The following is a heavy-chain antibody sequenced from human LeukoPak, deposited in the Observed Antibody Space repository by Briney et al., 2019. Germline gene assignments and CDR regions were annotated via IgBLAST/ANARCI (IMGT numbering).Heavy chain of an antibody. CDR2: IIPILGIA. CDR3: ARGAAAAGRNWFDP. J-gene: IGHJ5*02. Sequence: GSSVTVSCKASGGTFSSYAISWVRQAPGQGLEWMGRIIPILGIANYAQKFQGRVTITADKSTSTAYMELSSLRSEDTAVYYCARGAAAAGRNWFDPWGQGTLVTVSS. D-gene: IGHD6-13*01. CDR1: GGTFSSYA. V-gene: IGHV1-69*04.